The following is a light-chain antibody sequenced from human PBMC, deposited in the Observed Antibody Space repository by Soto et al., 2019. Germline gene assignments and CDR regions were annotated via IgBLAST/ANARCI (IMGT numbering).Light chain of an antibody. CDR3: QVWDSSSDLVV. V-gene: IGLV3-21*04. CDR2: YDS. Sequence: SYELTQPPSVSVAPGETARTTCGGNNIGSKSVHWYQQKPGQAPVLVIYYDSDRPSGIPERFSGSNSGNTATLTISRVEAGDEADYYCQVWDSSSDLVVFGGGTKLTVL. J-gene: IGLJ2*01. CDR1: NIGSKS.